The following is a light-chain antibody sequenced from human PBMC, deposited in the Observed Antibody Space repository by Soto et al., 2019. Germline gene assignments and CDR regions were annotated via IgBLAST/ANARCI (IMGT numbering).Light chain of an antibody. CDR2: GAS. Sequence: LGRTQFPGTLSVSPGVRATLSCRAIQSISDTLAWYQQKPGQAPRLLIYGASRRVTGVPARFSGSGSGTDFTLTIISLQSEDFVVYYCQQYDNWPWTFGQGAKVDIK. CDR3: QQYDNWPWT. V-gene: IGKV3-15*01. J-gene: IGKJ1*01. CDR1: QSISDT.